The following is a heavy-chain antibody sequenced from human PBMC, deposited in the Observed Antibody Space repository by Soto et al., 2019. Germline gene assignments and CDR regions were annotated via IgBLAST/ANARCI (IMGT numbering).Heavy chain of an antibody. J-gene: IGHJ2*01. CDR2: VSGSGGST. CDR3: AKDDYGDYPSAYFDL. Sequence: EVQLLESGGGLVQPGGSLRLSCAASGFTFSSYAMSWVRQAPGKGLEWVSAVSGSGGSTYYADSVKGRFTISRDNYKSTLYLQMNSLRAEDTAVYYCAKDDYGDYPSAYFDLWGRGTLVTVSS. D-gene: IGHD4-17*01. CDR1: GFTFSSYA. V-gene: IGHV3-23*01.